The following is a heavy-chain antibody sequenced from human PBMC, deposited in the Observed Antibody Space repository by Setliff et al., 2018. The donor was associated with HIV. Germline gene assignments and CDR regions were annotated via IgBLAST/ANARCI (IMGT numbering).Heavy chain of an antibody. Sequence: LSLTCAVYGGSFSCYYWSWIRQPPGKGLEWTGEINHSGSTNYNPSLKSRVTISVDTSKNQFSLRLSSVTAADTAVYYCARGRDYYGSGSYFNGRANSYYFMDVWGKGTTVTVSS. CDR2: INHSGST. D-gene: IGHD3-10*01. J-gene: IGHJ6*03. CDR3: ARGRDYYGSGSYFNGRANSYYFMDV. CDR1: GGSFSCYY. V-gene: IGHV4-34*01.